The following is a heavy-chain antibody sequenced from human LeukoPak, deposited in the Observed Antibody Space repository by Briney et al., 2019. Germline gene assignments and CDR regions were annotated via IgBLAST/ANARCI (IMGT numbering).Heavy chain of an antibody. CDR2: IKEDGSAK. D-gene: IGHD3-10*01. Sequence: GGSLRLSCAASGFTFSSSWMSWLRQAPGKGLEWVADIKEDGSAKYYVDSVKGRFTISRDNAKNSLYLQMNSLRPEDTSIYYCARRGPYFDYWGQGILVTVSS. CDR3: ARRGPYFDY. V-gene: IGHV3-7*01. J-gene: IGHJ4*02. CDR1: GFTFSSSW.